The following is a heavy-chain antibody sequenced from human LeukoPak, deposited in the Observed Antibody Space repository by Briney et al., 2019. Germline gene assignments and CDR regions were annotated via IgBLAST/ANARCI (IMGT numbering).Heavy chain of an antibody. CDR1: GFTFSSYS. Sequence: PGGSLRLSCAASGFTFSSYSMNWVRQAPGKGLEWVSSISSSSSYIYYADSVKGRFTISRDNAKNSLYLQMNSLRAEDTAVYYCARRGEGVAATPHDYWGQGTLVTVSS. J-gene: IGHJ4*02. CDR2: ISSSSSYI. V-gene: IGHV3-21*01. CDR3: ARRGEGVAATPHDY. D-gene: IGHD2-15*01.